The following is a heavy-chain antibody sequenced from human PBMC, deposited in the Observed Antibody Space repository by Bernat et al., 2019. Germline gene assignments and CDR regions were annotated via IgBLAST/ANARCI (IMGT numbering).Heavy chain of an antibody. D-gene: IGHD2-21*02. CDR3: ARIGDHGSYYFDY. Sequence: EVQLVESGGGLVKPGGSLRLSCAASGFIVSNAWVNWVRQAPGKGLEWVGRIKKKTEGGTTDYAEPVKGRFTISTDESKNTLYLQMNSLRAEDTAVYYCARIGDHGSYYFDYWGQGTLVTVSS. J-gene: IGHJ4*02. V-gene: IGHV3-15*07. CDR1: GFIVSNAW. CDR2: IKKKTEGGTT.